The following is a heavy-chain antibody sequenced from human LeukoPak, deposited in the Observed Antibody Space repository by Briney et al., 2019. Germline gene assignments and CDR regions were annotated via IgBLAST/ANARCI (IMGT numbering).Heavy chain of an antibody. V-gene: IGHV3-9*01. D-gene: IGHD5-24*01. Sequence: GGSLRLSCAASGFTFDNHVLHWVRQSPGKGLEWVSAINWNSVNIGYADSVKGRFIISRDNAKNSLYLQMNSLRPEDTALYYCVKDMGIRDGHNLAHDCWGQGTLVTVSS. CDR1: GFTFDNHV. J-gene: IGHJ4*02. CDR3: VKDMGIRDGHNLAHDC. CDR2: INWNSVNI.